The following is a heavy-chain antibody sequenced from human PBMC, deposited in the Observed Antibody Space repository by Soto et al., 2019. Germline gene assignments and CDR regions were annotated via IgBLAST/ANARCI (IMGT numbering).Heavy chain of an antibody. D-gene: IGHD3-9*01. CDR1: GGTFSSYA. Sequence: QVQLVQSGAEVKKPGSSVKVSCKASGGTFSSYAISWVRQAPGQGLEWMGGIIPIFGTANYAQKFQGRVTITADESTSTAYMELSSLRSEDTAVYYCARSAPQRYFDWFPTGTFDYWGQGTLVTVSS. CDR2: IIPIFGTA. CDR3: ARSAPQRYFDWFPTGTFDY. V-gene: IGHV1-69*01. J-gene: IGHJ4*02.